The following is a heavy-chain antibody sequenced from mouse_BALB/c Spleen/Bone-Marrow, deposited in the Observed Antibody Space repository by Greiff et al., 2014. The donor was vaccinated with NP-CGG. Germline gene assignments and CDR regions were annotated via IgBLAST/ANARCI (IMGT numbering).Heavy chain of an antibody. CDR3: ARGSPY. V-gene: IGHV1S81*02. CDR1: GCTFTNYY. CDR2: INPGNGGT. J-gene: IGHJ3*01. Sequence: LVESGAELVKPGASVKLSCKTSGCTFTNYYIYWVKQRPGQGLEWIGEINPGNGGTNFNERFKSKATLTVDKSSTTAYILLTSLTSEDSAVYYCARGSPYWGQGTLVTVSA. D-gene: IGHD6-2*01.